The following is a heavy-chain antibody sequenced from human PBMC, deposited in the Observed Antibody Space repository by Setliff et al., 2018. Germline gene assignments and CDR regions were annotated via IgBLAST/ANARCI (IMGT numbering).Heavy chain of an antibody. CDR1: GFTFSTYR. CDR2: IWGDGGTK. CDR3: ARSDGGSSGLDY. D-gene: IGHD2-15*01. J-gene: IGHJ4*02. Sequence: PGGSLRLSCAASGFTFSTYRMHWVRQAPGKGLEWVAVIWGDGGTKYHADSVKGRFTISRDNSKNTLYLQMNSLRAEDTAVYYCARSDGGSSGLDYWGQGTLVTVSS. V-gene: IGHV3-33*08.